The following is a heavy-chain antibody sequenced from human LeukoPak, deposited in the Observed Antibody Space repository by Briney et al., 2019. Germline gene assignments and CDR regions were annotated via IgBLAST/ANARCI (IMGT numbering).Heavy chain of an antibody. CDR1: GFTFSSYS. CDR3: ARDTSQLRFLEWLLDLDY. V-gene: IGHV3-21*01. CDR2: ISSSSSHI. Sequence: GGPLRLSCAASGFTFSSYSMNWVRQAPGKGLEWVSSISSSSSHIYYADSVKGRFTISRDNAKNSLYLQMNSLRAEDTAVYYCARDTSQLRFLEWLLDLDYWGQGNLLTV. D-gene: IGHD3-3*01. J-gene: IGHJ4*02.